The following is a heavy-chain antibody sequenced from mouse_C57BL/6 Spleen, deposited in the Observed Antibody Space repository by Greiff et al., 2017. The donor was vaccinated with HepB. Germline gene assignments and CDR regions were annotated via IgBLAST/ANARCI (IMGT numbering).Heavy chain of an antibody. CDR1: GYSFTGYY. CDR2: INPSTGGT. V-gene: IGHV1-42*01. CDR3: ARSDGYPAWFAY. D-gene: IGHD2-3*01. J-gene: IGHJ3*01. Sequence: EVKLQESGPELVKPGASVKISCKASGYSFTGYYMNWVKQSPEKSLEWIGEINPSTGGTTYNQKFKAKATLTVDKSSSTAYMQLKSLTSEDSAVYYCARSDGYPAWFAYWGQGTLVTVSA.